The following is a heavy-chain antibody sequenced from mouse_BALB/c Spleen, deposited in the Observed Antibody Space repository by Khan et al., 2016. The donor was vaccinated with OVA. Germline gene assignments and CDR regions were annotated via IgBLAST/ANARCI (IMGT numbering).Heavy chain of an antibody. J-gene: IGHJ3*01. V-gene: IGHV2-2*02. CDR2: IWSAGNT. CDR3: ARRGYDYGRGALFAY. D-gene: IGHD2-4*01. CDR1: GFSLNNYS. Sequence: QVQLKESGPGLVQPSQSLSITCTVSGFSLNNYSVHWVRQSPGKGLEWLGVIWSAGNTDYNAAFISRLTISKDNSRSQVFFKMNSLQPNATAIYYCARRGYDYGRGALFAYWGQGTLVTVSA.